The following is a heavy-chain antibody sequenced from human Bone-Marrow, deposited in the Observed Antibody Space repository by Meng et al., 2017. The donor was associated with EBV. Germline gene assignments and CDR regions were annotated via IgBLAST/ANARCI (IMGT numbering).Heavy chain of an antibody. CDR3: ARDPSGSSSHEDY. CDR1: GFTVSSNY. D-gene: IGHD6-13*01. CDR2: IYSGGST. J-gene: IGHJ4*02. Sequence: EVQLVEVXXGWIKPGGXLILSCSASGFTVSSNYMSWVRQAPGKGLEWVSVIYSGGSTYYADSVKGRFTISRDNSKNTLYLQMNSLRAEDTAVYYCARDPSGSSSHEDYWGQGTLVTVSS. V-gene: IGHV3-53*01.